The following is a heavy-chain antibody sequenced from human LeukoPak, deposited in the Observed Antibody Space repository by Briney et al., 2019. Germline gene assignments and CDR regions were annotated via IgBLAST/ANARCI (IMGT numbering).Heavy chain of an antibody. CDR2: ISHDGSNK. D-gene: IGHD6-13*01. Sequence: GGSLRLSCAASGFTFSSYAMHWVRQAPGKGLEWVAVISHDGSNKYYADSVKGRFTISRDNSKNTLYLQMNSLRAEDTAVYYCAREKSSSWYGSFDYWGQGTLVTVSS. V-gene: IGHV3-30*01. CDR3: AREKSSSWYGSFDY. J-gene: IGHJ4*02. CDR1: GFTFSSYA.